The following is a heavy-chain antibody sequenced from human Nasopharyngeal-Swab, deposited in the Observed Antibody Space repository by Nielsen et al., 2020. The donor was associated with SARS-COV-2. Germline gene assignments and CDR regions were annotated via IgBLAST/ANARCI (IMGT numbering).Heavy chain of an antibody. CDR3: ARGLQYYDFWSGHYATTWFDP. Sequence: SETLSLTCNVSGGSISSTSYYWVWIRQPPGKGLEWIGDIYYTGSTYYNPSLKSRVTLSVDTSKNQSSLKLSSVTAADTAVYYCARGLQYYDFWSGHYATTWFDPWGQGTLVTVSS. J-gene: IGHJ5*02. V-gene: IGHV4-39*07. D-gene: IGHD3-3*01. CDR2: IYYTGST. CDR1: GGSISSTSYY.